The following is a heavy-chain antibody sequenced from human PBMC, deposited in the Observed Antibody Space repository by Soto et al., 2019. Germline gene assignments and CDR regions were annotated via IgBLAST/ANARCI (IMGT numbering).Heavy chain of an antibody. CDR2: IYYSGTGST. J-gene: IGHJ4*02. Sequence: SETLSLTCTVSGGSISSGDYFWSWIRQPPGKGLEWIGYIYYSGTGSTYYNPSLKSRVTVSVDTSKNQFSLMLSSVTAADTAVYYCARDSIAVTANYFDYWGQGTLVTVSS. D-gene: IGHD2-21*02. CDR1: GGSISSGDYF. V-gene: IGHV4-30-4*01. CDR3: ARDSIAVTANYFDY.